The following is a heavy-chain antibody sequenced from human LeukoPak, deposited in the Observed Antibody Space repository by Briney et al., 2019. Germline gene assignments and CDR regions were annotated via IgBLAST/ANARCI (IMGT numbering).Heavy chain of an antibody. D-gene: IGHD1-26*01. Sequence: SETLSLTCAVSGYSISSGYYWGWIRQPPGKGLEWIGIIYHSGSTYYNPSLKSRVTISVDTSKNQFSLKLSSVTAADTAVYYCATDPSIVGAPYEVYWGQGTLVTVSS. CDR1: GYSISSGYY. V-gene: IGHV4-38-2*01. J-gene: IGHJ4*02. CDR3: ATDPSIVGAPYEVY. CDR2: IYHSGST.